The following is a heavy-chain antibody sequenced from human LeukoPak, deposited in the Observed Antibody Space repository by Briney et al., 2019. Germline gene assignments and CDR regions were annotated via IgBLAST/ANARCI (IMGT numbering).Heavy chain of an antibody. J-gene: IGHJ4*02. CDR3: ARASRLGELSLGY. D-gene: IGHD3-16*02. CDR2: IYYTGTT. CDR1: GGPITSGGHY. Sequence: PSETLSLTCTVSGGPITSGGHYWSWIRQHPGKGLEWIGYIYYTGTTYYNPSLKSRVTISLGTSKNQFSLQLSSVTAADTAVYYCARASRLGELSLGYWGQGTLVTVSS. V-gene: IGHV4-31*03.